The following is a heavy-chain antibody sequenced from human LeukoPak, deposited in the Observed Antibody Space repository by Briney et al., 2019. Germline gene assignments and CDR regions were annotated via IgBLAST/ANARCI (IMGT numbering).Heavy chain of an antibody. J-gene: IGHJ4*02. Sequence: GGSLRLSCAASGFTFSSYAMHWVRQAPGKGLEWVAVISYDGSNKYYADSVKGRFTISRDNSKNTLYLQMNSLRAEDTAVYYCAKRLSRYSYGFLPDYWGQGTLVTVSS. D-gene: IGHD5-18*01. V-gene: IGHV3-30-3*02. CDR1: GFTFSSYA. CDR3: AKRLSRYSYGFLPDY. CDR2: ISYDGSNK.